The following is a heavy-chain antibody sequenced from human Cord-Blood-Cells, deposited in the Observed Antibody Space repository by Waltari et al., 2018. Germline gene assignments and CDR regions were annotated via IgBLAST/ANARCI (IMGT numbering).Heavy chain of an antibody. V-gene: IGHV1-2*02. CDR3: ARVVHGSSSWYFDL. J-gene: IGHJ2*01. CDR2: SNPNRCGK. D-gene: IGHD6-6*01. CDR1: GYTFTGYY. Sequence: QVQLVQSGAEVKKPGASVKVSCKASGYTFTGYYMHWVRQAPGQGLEWMGWSNPNRCGKNYAQKFQGRVTMTRDTSISTAYMELSRLRSDDTAVYYCARVVHGSSSWYFDLWGRGTLVTVSS.